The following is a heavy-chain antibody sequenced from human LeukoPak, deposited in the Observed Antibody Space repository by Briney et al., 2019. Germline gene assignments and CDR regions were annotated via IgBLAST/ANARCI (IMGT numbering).Heavy chain of an antibody. CDR1: GGSISSHY. J-gene: IGHJ6*02. CDR2: IYNSGSI. CDR3: ARDNRWLQPTTYYYYGMDV. V-gene: IGHV4-59*11. D-gene: IGHD5-24*01. Sequence: SETLSLTCTVSGGSISSHYWSWIRQPPGKGLEWMGYIYNSGSISYNPSLKSRVTISVDTSKTQFSLKLNSVTAADTAVYYCARDNRWLQPTTYYYYGMDVWGQGTTVTVSS.